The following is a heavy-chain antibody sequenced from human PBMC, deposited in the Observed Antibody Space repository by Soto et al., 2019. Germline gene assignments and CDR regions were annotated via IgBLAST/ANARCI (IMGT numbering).Heavy chain of an antibody. J-gene: IGHJ6*03. CDR3: AKGMNSSGWYPDYYYYYMDV. Sequence: EVQLVESGGGLVQPGRSLRLSCAASGFTFDDYAMHWVRQAPGKGLEWVSGISWNSGSIGYADSVKGRFTISRDNAKNSLYLQMNSLRAEDTALYYCAKGMNSSGWYPDYYYYYMDVWGKGTTVTVSS. D-gene: IGHD6-19*01. CDR1: GFTFDDYA. CDR2: ISWNSGSI. V-gene: IGHV3-9*01.